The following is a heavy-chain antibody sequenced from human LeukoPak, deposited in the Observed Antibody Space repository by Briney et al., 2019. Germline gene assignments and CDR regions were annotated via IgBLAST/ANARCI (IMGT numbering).Heavy chain of an antibody. J-gene: IGHJ6*02. Sequence: PSETLSLTCTVSGGSISSYYWSWIRQPPGKGLEWIGYIYYSGSTNYSPSLKSRVTISVDTSKNQFSLKLSSVTAADTAVYYCARHAPPGDYYYYYGMDVWGQGTTVTVSS. D-gene: IGHD4-17*01. CDR1: GGSISSYY. V-gene: IGHV4-59*08. CDR2: IYYSGST. CDR3: ARHAPPGDYYYYYGMDV.